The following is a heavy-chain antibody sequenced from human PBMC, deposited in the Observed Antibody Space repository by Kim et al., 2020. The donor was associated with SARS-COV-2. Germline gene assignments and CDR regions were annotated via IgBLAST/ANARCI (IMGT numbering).Heavy chain of an antibody. V-gene: IGHV1-46*01. D-gene: IGHD2-21*01. J-gene: IGHJ6*03. CDR3: AREGGGSSIYYYMDV. Sequence: QKFQGRATMTRDTSTSTVYMELSSLRSEDTAVYYCAREGGGSSIYYYMDVWGKGTTVTVSS.